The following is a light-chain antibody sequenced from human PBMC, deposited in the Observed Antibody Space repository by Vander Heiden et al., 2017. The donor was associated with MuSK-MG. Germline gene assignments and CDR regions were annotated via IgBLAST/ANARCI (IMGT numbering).Light chain of an antibody. Sequence: DIQMTQSPSTLSASVGDRVTITCRASQTISSWLAWYQQKPGKGPNLLIYDASGLESGVPSRFSGSGSGTEFTLTISSLQPDDFATYYCQQYGNYPYTFGQGTKLEIK. J-gene: IGKJ2*01. CDR3: QQYGNYPYT. CDR1: QTISSW. CDR2: DAS. V-gene: IGKV1-5*01.